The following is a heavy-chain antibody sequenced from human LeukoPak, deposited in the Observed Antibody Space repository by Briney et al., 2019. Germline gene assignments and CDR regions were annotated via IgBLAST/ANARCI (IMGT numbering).Heavy chain of an antibody. CDR2: ISYDGSNK. CDR1: GFTFSSYA. V-gene: IGHV3-30-3*01. CDR3: ARAHYYDSSGYYFYYYYYYYGMDV. J-gene: IGHJ6*02. D-gene: IGHD3-22*01. Sequence: PGGSLRLSCAASGFTFSSYAMHWVRQAPGKGLEWVAVISYDGSNKYYADSVKGRFTISRDNSKNTLYLQMNSLRAEDTAVYYCARAHYYDSSGYYFYYYYYYYGMDVWGQGTTVTVSS.